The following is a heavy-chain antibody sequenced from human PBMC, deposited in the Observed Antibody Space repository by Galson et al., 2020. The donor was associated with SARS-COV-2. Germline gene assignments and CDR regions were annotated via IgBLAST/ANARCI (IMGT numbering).Heavy chain of an antibody. CDR2: IFFDGSEK. J-gene: IGHJ4*02. CDR1: GITFSDHA. CDR3: ARDGQSSRGWAFAY. V-gene: IGHV3-33*01. D-gene: IGHD6-19*01. Sequence: GESLKISCAASGITFSDHAMHWVRQAPGKGLEWVAQIFFDGSEKYYGDSERGRFTISRDSSKNTVYLEMNNLRVDDTAVYYCARDGQSSRGWAFAYRGQGTLLAVAS.